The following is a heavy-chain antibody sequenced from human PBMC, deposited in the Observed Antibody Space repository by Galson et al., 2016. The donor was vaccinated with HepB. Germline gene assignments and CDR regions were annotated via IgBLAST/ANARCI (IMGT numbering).Heavy chain of an antibody. CDR1: GFTFSNAW. CDR3: TTGFDRFQN. J-gene: IGHJ1*01. Sequence: SLRLSCAASGFTFSNAWMNWVRQAPGKGLGWVGRIKSKTHGGTTDYAAPAKGRFTISRADSKNTLYLQMNSLKTEDTAVYYCTTGFDRFQNWGQGTLVTVSS. CDR2: IKSKTHGGTT. V-gene: IGHV3-15*07.